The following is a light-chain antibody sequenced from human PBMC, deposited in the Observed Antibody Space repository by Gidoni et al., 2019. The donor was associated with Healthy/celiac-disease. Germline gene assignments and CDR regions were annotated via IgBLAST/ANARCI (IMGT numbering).Light chain of an antibody. V-gene: IGKV3-15*01. CDR3: QQDNNWPPYT. J-gene: IGKJ2*01. Sequence: EIVMTQSPATLSVSPGERATLSCRASQSVSSNLAWYQQKPGQAPRLLIYGASTRATGIPARCSGSGSGTEFTRTISSLQSEDFAVYYCQQDNNWPPYTFGQGTKLEIK. CDR2: GAS. CDR1: QSVSSN.